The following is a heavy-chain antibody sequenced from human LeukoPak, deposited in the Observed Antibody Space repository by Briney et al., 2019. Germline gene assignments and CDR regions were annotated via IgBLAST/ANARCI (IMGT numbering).Heavy chain of an antibody. D-gene: IGHD1-26*01. CDR1: GFTFSSYA. CDR3: ARGYSGSY. CDR2: ISYDGSNK. Sequence: SGRSLRLSCAASGFTFSSYAMHWIRQAPGKGLEWVAVISYDGSNKYYADSVKGRFTISRDNSKNTLYLQMNSLRAEDTAVYYCARGYSGSYWGQGTLVTVSS. J-gene: IGHJ4*02. V-gene: IGHV3-30-3*01.